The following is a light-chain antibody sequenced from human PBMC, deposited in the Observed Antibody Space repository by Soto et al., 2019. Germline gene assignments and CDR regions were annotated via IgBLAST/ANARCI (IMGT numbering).Light chain of an antibody. V-gene: IGKV2-30*02. Sequence: IVLTQSPLSLPVTLGQPASISCRSSQSLVHSDGNTYLNWFQQRPGQSPRRLIYKASNRDSVVPDRFSGSGSGTDFTLSISRVEADDVGVYYCMQVITFTFGQGTRVEIK. J-gene: IGKJ1*01. CDR1: QSLVHSDGNTY. CDR2: KAS. CDR3: MQVITFT.